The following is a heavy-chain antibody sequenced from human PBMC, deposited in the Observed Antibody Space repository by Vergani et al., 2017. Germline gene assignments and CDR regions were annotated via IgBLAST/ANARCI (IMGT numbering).Heavy chain of an antibody. Sequence: EVQLVESGGGLVQPGGSLRLSCAASEFTFWNHWMMWVRQAPGKGLEWVASIRDDAGDTHYLDSVKGRFTISRDNSKNTLYLQMNRLRPEDTAVYYCATAGAAYCRGASCYDFFEYWGQGTLVTVSS. J-gene: IGHJ4*02. CDR3: ATAGAAYCRGASCYDFFEY. CDR2: IRDDAGDT. D-gene: IGHD2-15*01. V-gene: IGHV3-7*01. CDR1: EFTFWNHW.